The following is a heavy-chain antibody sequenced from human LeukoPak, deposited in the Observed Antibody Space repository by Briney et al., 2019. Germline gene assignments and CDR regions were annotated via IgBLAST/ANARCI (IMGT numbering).Heavy chain of an antibody. V-gene: IGHV3-11*01. Sequence: PGGSLRLSCAASGFTFSDYYMSWIRQAPGKGLEWVSYISSSGSTIYYADSVKGRFTISRDNAKNSLYLQMNSLRAEDTAVYYCARVKIVATTYYFDYWGQGTLVTVSS. CDR3: ARVKIVATTYYFDY. CDR1: GFTFSDYY. J-gene: IGHJ4*02. CDR2: ISSSGSTI. D-gene: IGHD5-12*01.